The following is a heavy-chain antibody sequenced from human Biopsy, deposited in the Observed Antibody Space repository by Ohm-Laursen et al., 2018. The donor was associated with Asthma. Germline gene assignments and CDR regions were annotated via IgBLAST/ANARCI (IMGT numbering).Heavy chain of an antibody. V-gene: IGHV1-3*01. Sequence: SVTASCKASAYTFISYAIHWERQAPGQRLEWIGWNNAGIGNTKYSQKSQGRVTITRDTSASTAYMELSSLRSEDTAVYYCARTFYDFLTGQVNDAFAIWGQGTMVTVSS. CDR3: ARTFYDFLTGQVNDAFAI. CDR2: NNAGIGNT. D-gene: IGHD3-9*01. CDR1: AYTFISYA. J-gene: IGHJ3*02.